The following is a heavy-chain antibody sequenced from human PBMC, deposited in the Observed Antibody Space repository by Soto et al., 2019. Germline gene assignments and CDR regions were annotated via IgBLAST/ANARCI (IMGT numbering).Heavy chain of an antibody. V-gene: IGHV1-2*02. CDR3: ARVPEYCSGGSCYYYYYGMDV. Sequence: ASVKVSCKASGYTFTGYYMHWVRQAPGQGLEWMGWINPNSGGTNYAQKFQDRVTMTRDTSISTAYMELSRLRSDDTAVYYCARVPEYCSGGSCYYYYYGMDVWGQGTTVTVSS. CDR2: INPNSGGT. D-gene: IGHD2-15*01. J-gene: IGHJ6*02. CDR1: GYTFTGYY.